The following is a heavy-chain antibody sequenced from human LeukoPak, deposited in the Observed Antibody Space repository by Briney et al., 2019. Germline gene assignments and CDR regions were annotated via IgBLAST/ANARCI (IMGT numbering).Heavy chain of an antibody. CDR2: IYYSGST. Sequence: SETLSLTCTVSGGSISSSSYYWGWIRQPPGKGLEWIGSIYYSGSTYYNPSLNSRVTISVDTSKNQFSLKLSSVTAADTAVYYCARRTRHDFWSGYPLYYYGMDVWGQGTTVTVSS. D-gene: IGHD3-3*01. CDR1: GGSISSSSYY. J-gene: IGHJ6*02. V-gene: IGHV4-39*01. CDR3: ARRTRHDFWSGYPLYYYGMDV.